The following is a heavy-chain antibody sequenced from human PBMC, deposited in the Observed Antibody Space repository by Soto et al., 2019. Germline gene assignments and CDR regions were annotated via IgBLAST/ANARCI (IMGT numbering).Heavy chain of an antibody. D-gene: IGHD3-10*01. Sequence: SETLSLTCTVSGGSISSSSYYWGWIRQPPGKGLEWIGSIYYSGSTYYNPSLKSRLTISVDTSKNQFSLKLSSVTAADTAVYYCARRGDYGSGSYYDYWGQGTLVTVSS. CDR1: GGSISSSSYY. CDR3: ARRGDYGSGSYYDY. J-gene: IGHJ4*02. CDR2: IYYSGST. V-gene: IGHV4-39*01.